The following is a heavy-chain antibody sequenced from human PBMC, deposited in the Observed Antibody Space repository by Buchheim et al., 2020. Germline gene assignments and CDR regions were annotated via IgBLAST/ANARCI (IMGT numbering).Heavy chain of an antibody. CDR1: GFTFSSYW. Sequence: EVQLVEPGGGSVQPGGSLRLSCEASGFTFSSYWMHWVRQVPGKELVWVSRTNEHGTITDYADSVKGRFTISRENAKNTLYLQMNNLRAEDTAVYHCVRDLVGASDYWGQGIL. J-gene: IGHJ4*02. V-gene: IGHV3-74*01. CDR3: VRDLVGASDY. CDR2: TNEHGTIT.